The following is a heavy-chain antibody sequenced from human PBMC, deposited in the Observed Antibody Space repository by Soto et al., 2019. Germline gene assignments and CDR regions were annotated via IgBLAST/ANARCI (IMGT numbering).Heavy chain of an antibody. CDR2: ISGSNGNT. J-gene: IGHJ4*02. D-gene: IGHD6-6*01. V-gene: IGHV1-18*01. CDR1: GYTFTTYS. Sequence: VQLVQSGAEVKKPGASVKVSCKASGYTFTTYSITWVRQAPGQGLEWMGWISGSNGNTNYAQRLQGRVTMTTDTSTSTAYMELRSLTSDDTAVYYCARAYSSSSRYFDFWGQGDLVTVSS. CDR3: ARAYSSSSRYFDF.